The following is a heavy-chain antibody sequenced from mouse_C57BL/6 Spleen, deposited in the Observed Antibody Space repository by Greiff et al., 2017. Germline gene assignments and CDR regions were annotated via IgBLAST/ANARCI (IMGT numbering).Heavy chain of an antibody. Sequence: VQLKQSGAELVKPGASVKLSCTASGFHIKDYYMHWVKPRTEQGLEWIGRIDPEDGETKYAPKFQGKATITADTSSNTAYLQLSSLPSEDTAVYYCARSAQATDYYAMDYWGQGTSVTVSS. V-gene: IGHV14-2*01. D-gene: IGHD3-2*02. CDR3: ARSAQATDYYAMDY. CDR2: IDPEDGET. J-gene: IGHJ4*01. CDR1: GFHIKDYY.